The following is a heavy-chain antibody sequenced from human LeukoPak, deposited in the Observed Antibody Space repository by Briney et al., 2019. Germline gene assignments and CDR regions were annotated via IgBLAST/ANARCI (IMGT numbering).Heavy chain of an antibody. V-gene: IGHV4-39*01. D-gene: IGHD2-2*01. CDR3: ARRSLVVPAAMRG. Sequence: SETLSLTCTVSGGSISSSSYYWGWIRQPPGKGLEWIGSIYYSGSTYYNPSLKIRVTISVDTSKNQFSLKLSSVTAADTAVYYCARRSLVVPAAMRGWGQGTLVTVSS. CDR1: GGSISSSSYY. J-gene: IGHJ1*01. CDR2: IYYSGST.